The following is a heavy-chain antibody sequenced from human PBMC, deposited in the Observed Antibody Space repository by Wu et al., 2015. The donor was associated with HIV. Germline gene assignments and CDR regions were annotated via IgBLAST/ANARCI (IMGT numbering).Heavy chain of an antibody. CDR2: INPNSGGT. J-gene: IGHJ4*02. CDR1: GYTFTDYF. D-gene: IGHD6-25*01. Sequence: QVHLVQSGAEVKKPGASVKVSCKASGYTFTDYFVHWVRQVPGQGLEWMGEINPNSGGTNYAQKFQGRVTMTRDTSISTAYMELTRLRSDDTAVYYCARGGAAARNYYFDYWGQGTLVTVSS. CDR3: ARGGAAARNYYFDY. V-gene: IGHV1-2*02.